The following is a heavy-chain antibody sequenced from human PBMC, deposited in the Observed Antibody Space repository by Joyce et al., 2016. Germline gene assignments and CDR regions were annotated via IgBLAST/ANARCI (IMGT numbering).Heavy chain of an antibody. D-gene: IGHD1-26*01. V-gene: IGHV1-46*01. Sequence: QVQLLQSGAEVKKPGASVKISCKASGDSITAYFIHWVRQAPGQGLEWMGIIKPNESTDYAQKFQGRVTVTRDTSTGTVFMELGRLTSDDTAVFFCATGGSGRALEYWGQGTLVTVS. CDR1: GDSITAYF. CDR3: ATGGSGRALEY. J-gene: IGHJ4*02. CDR2: IKPNEST.